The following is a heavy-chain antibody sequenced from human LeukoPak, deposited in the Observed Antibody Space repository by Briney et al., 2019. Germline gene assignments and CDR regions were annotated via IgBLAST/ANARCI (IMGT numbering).Heavy chain of an antibody. J-gene: IGHJ1*01. CDR2: IYYSGST. Sequence: KPSETLSLTCTVSGGSISSYYWSWIRQPPGKGLEWIGYIYYSGSTNYNPSLKSRVTISVDTSKNQCSLKLGSVTAADTAGYYCAREGNYYDSSGYLIPGYFQHWGQGTLVTVSS. D-gene: IGHD3-22*01. V-gene: IGHV4-59*01. CDR3: AREGNYYDSSGYLIPGYFQH. CDR1: GGSISSYY.